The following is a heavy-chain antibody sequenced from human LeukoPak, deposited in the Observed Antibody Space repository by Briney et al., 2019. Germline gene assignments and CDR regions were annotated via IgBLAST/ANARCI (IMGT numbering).Heavy chain of an antibody. D-gene: IGHD3-3*01. CDR3: RLELDTSWFDY. CDR1: GCTFTSYA. CDR2: IIPIFGTA. V-gene: IGHV1-69*05. Sequence: ASVKVSCKASGCTFTSYAISWVRQAPGQGLEWMGGIIPIFGTANYAQKFQGRVTITTDESMSTAYMELSSLRSEDTPVYYCRLELDTSWFDYWGQGTVVTVCS. J-gene: IGHJ5*01.